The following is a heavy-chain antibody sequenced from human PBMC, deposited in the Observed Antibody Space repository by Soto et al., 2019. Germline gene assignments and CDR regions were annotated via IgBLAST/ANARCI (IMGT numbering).Heavy chain of an antibody. CDR3: ARDLLGFGYTYGDV. D-gene: IGHD3-10*01. V-gene: IGHV1-69*12. Sequence: QVQLVQSGAEVKKPGSSVKVSCKASGGTFSNYALISWVRQAPGQGLEWMGGIIPIDATVNYAQKFQGRITVTADESTTTAYMGLGSLRSEDTAVYYCARDLLGFGYTYGDVWGQGTTFTVSS. J-gene: IGHJ6*01. CDR2: IIPIDATV. CDR1: GGTFSNYA.